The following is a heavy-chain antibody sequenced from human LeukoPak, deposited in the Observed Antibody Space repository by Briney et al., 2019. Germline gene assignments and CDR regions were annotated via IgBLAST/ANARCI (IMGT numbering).Heavy chain of an antibody. CDR3: ARMWMVYATFDL. D-gene: IGHD2-8*01. J-gene: IGHJ5*02. V-gene: IGHV4-38-2*01. Sequence: PSETLSLTCGVSGYSITSDYNWGWVRQPPGKGLEWIGNIYHSGSTFYNPSLKSRVTISVDTSKNQLSLKLRSVTAADTAVYYCARMWMVYATFDLWGQGTPVTVSS. CDR1: GYSITSDYN. CDR2: IYHSGST.